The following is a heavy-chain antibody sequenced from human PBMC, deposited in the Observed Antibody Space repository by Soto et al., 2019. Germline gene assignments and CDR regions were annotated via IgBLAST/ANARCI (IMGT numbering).Heavy chain of an antibody. Sequence: TSETLSLTCTVSGVSISNFYWIWIRQPPGKGLEWIGYVYYTGSTSYNPSLKRRVTFSADSSRGQFSLRLNSVTAADTAVYYCARTVLGPDLLADSFVDYYYYMDVWGQGTTVTVSS. D-gene: IGHD3-9*01. CDR3: ARTVLGPDLLADSFVDYYYYMDV. V-gene: IGHV4-59*08. J-gene: IGHJ6*03. CDR1: GVSISNFY. CDR2: VYYTGST.